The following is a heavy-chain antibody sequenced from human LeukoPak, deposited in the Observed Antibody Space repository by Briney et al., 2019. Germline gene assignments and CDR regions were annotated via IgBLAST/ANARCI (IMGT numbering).Heavy chain of an antibody. V-gene: IGHV1-18*01. Sequence: ASVKVSCKASGYTFTSYGIIWVRQAPGQGLEWMGWISAYNGNTNYAQKLQGRVTMITDTSTSTAYMELRSLRSDDTAVYYCPRDTASYDSSGYFDYWGQGTLVTVSS. CDR1: GYTFTSYG. J-gene: IGHJ4*02. CDR3: PRDTASYDSSGYFDY. CDR2: ISAYNGNT. D-gene: IGHD3-22*01.